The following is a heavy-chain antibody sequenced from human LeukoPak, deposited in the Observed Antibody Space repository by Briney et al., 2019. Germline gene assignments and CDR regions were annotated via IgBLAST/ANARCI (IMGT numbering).Heavy chain of an antibody. V-gene: IGHV3-74*01. D-gene: IGHD3-22*01. CDR1: GFTFSSYW. J-gene: IGHJ4*02. Sequence: PGGSLRLSCAASGFTFSSYWMHWVRQAPGMGLVWVSRINSDGSSTSYADSVKGRFTISRDNAKNTLYLQMNSLRAEDTAVYYCARDPYDSSGYWDYFDYWGQGTLVTVSS. CDR3: ARDPYDSSGYWDYFDY. CDR2: INSDGSST.